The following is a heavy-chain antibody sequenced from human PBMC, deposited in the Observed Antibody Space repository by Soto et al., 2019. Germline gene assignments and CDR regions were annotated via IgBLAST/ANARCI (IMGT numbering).Heavy chain of an antibody. J-gene: IGHJ4*02. Sequence: GASVKVSSKASGYTFTNYGLSWVRQAPGQGLEWMGWISAYNGNTKYAQKLQGRVTMTTDTSTSTAYMELRSLRSDDTAVYYCARDSPPVDYWGQGTLVTVSS. CDR2: ISAYNGNT. V-gene: IGHV1-18*01. CDR3: ARDSPPVDY. CDR1: GYTFTNYG.